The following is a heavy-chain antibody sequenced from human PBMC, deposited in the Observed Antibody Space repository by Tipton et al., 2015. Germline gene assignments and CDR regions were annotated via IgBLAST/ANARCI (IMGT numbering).Heavy chain of an antibody. V-gene: IGHV4-59*08. CDR1: GGSIGSYY. D-gene: IGHD6-6*01. CDR2: IQYSGST. CDR3: ATGRSIAARPFDY. J-gene: IGHJ4*02. Sequence: TLSLTCTVSGGSIGSYYWNWIRQSPGKELEWIGYIQYSGSTNYNPSLKSRVTMSRDTSKNQFSLKLSSVTAADTPVYYCATGRSIAARPFDYWGQGTLVTVSS.